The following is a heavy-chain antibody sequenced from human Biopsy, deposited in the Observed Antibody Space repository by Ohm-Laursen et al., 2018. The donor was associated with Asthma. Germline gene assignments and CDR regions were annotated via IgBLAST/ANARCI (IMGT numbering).Heavy chain of an antibody. Sequence: SSVKVSCKAFGGTFGNYAISWVRQAPGLGLEWMGGISPVFGSTNIAQKFRGRVTISADIFTKTAYLEVSSLRSDDTAVYYCASPSSSREILYYYYNMDIWGQGTTVTV. CDR2: ISPVFGST. J-gene: IGHJ6*02. V-gene: IGHV1-69*06. CDR3: ASPSSSREILYYYYNMDI. CDR1: GGTFGNYA. D-gene: IGHD6-13*01.